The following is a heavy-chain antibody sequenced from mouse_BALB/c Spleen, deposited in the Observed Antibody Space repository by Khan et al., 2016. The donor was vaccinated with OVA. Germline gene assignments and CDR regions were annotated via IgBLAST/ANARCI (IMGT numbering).Heavy chain of an antibody. CDR3: ARSYDNDGAWFVY. CDR1: GYKFTDYV. V-gene: IGHV1-77*01. CDR2: IYPGSGTT. D-gene: IGHD2-4*01. Sequence: VQLKESGPELVKPGASVKMSCKASGYKFTDYVISWVKQRTGQGLEWIGDIYPGSGTTYYNERFEGKATLTADETSNTAYMQFRSLTSEDSAVYFCARSYDNDGAWFVYWGQGTLVTVSA. J-gene: IGHJ3*01.